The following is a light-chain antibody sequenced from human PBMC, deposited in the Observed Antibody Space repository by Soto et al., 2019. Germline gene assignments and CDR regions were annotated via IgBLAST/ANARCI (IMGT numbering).Light chain of an antibody. CDR2: AAS. J-gene: IGKJ1*01. CDR3: QHYGTSTRT. V-gene: IGKV3-20*01. Sequence: EIVLTQSPGTLSLSPGESATLSCRATQSVSATYLAWYQQKPGQAPRLLIYAASSRATDIPDRFSGSGSGTYCTLAISRLEPEDFAVYWCQHYGTSTRTFGQGTKVEIK. CDR1: QSVSATY.